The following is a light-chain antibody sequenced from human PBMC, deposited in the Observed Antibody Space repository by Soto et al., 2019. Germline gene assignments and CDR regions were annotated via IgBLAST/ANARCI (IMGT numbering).Light chain of an antibody. V-gene: IGLV2-14*03. CDR3: TSYTSANNLVL. CDR2: DVT. J-gene: IGLJ2*01. Sequence: QSALTQPASVSGSPGQSITISCTGTSSDIGDYNYVSWYQHYPGKAPKLIIYDVTNRPSGVSDRFSASKSANTASLTISGLQAEDEADYYCTSYTSANNLVLFGGGTKLTVL. CDR1: SSDIGDYNY.